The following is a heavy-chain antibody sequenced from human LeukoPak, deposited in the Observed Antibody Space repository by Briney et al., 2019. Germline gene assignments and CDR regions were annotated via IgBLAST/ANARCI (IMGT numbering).Heavy chain of an antibody. Sequence: RASVKVSCKASGGTFSGFVITWVRQAPGQGLEWMGGITPMFGTANYAQKFQDRVRITTDESTSTVYMELSSLRSEDTAVYYCARDRSSSIWRVRDYYYMDVWGRGTTVTVSS. CDR2: ITPMFGTA. CDR1: GGTFSGFV. V-gene: IGHV1-69*05. J-gene: IGHJ6*03. CDR3: ARDRSSSIWRVRDYYYMDV. D-gene: IGHD6-13*01.